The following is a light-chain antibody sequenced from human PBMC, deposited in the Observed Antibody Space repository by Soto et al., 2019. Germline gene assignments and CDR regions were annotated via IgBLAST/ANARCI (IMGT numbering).Light chain of an antibody. CDR3: CSYAGSYTFYV. Sequence: VLAQPRSVSGSRGQSVTIPCTGTSSDVGGYNYVSWYQQHPGTAPKLMIYDVSMRPSGVPDRFSGSKSGNTASLTISGLQAEDEADYYCCSYAGSYTFYVFGTGTKVTVL. J-gene: IGLJ1*01. V-gene: IGLV2-11*01. CDR2: DVS. CDR1: SSDVGGYNY.